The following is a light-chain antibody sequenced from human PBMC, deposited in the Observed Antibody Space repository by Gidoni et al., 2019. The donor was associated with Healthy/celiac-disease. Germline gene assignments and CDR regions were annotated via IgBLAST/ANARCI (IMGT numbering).Light chain of an antibody. CDR1: SLRSDY. CDR2: GKN. J-gene: IGLJ2*01. V-gene: IGLV3-19*01. Sequence: SSELTQDPAVSVALGQTVRITCQGDSLRSDYASWYPQKPGQAPLLGIYGKNNRPSGIPDRFSGSSSGNTASLTITWAQAEDESDYYCNSRDSSGNHVVFGGGTKLTVL. CDR3: NSRDSSGNHVV.